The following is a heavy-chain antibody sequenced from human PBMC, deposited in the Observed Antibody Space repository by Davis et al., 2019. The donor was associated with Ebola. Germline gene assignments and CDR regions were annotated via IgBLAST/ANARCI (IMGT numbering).Heavy chain of an antibody. CDR2: ISGSGGST. CDR1: GISFSNYG. V-gene: IGHV3-23*01. Sequence: GGSLRLSCAASGISFSNYGMFWVRQAPGKGLEWVSAISGSGGSTYYADSVKGRFTISRDNSKNTLYLQMNSLRAEDTAVYYCAKDRGYEPNWFDPWGQGTLVTVSS. J-gene: IGHJ5*02. D-gene: IGHD5-12*01. CDR3: AKDRGYEPNWFDP.